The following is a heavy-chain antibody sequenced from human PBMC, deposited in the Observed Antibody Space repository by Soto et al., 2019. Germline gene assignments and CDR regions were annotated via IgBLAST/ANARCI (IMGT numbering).Heavy chain of an antibody. D-gene: IGHD3-22*01. CDR1: GGSISSYY. Sequence: SETLSLTCTVSGGSISSYYWSWIRQPPGKGLEWIGYIYYSGSTNYNPSLKSRVTISVDTSKNKFSMKLSSVTAADTEVYYCARDRYYDRPDDYYYSGMDVWGQGTTGT. CDR2: IYYSGST. CDR3: ARDRYYDRPDDYYYSGMDV. J-gene: IGHJ6*02. V-gene: IGHV4-59*01.